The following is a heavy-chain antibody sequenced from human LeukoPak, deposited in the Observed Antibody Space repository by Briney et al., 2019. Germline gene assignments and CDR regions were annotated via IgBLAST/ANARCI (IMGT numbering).Heavy chain of an antibody. J-gene: IGHJ4*02. D-gene: IGHD1-26*01. CDR3: ARMPPVGGSYVY. V-gene: IGHV4-59*01. CDR2: IYYSGST. CDR1: GGSISTYY. Sequence: SETLSLTCTVSGGSISTYYWGWIRQPPGKGLEWIGFIYYSGSTNYNPSLKSRVTISVDTSKNQFSLKLSSVTAANTAVYYCARMPPVGGSYVYWGQGTLVTVSS.